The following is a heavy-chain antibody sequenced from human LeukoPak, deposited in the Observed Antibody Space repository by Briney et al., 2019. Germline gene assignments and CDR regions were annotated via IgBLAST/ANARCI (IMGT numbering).Heavy chain of an antibody. D-gene: IGHD6-13*01. Sequence: SETLSLTCAVYGGSFSGYYWSWIRQPPGKGLEWIGEINHSGSTNYNPSLKSRVTISVDTSKNQFSLKLSSVTAADTAVYYCARRRGDSSNFDYWGQGTRVTVSS. V-gene: IGHV4-34*01. J-gene: IGHJ4*02. CDR2: INHSGST. CDR1: GGSFSGYY. CDR3: ARRRGDSSNFDY.